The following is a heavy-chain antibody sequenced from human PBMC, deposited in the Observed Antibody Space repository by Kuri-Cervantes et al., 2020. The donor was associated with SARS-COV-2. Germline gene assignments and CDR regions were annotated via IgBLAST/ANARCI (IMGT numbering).Heavy chain of an antibody. CDR1: GYSFTTYW. V-gene: IGHV5-51*01. D-gene: IGHD4-17*01. Sequence: GESLKISCKGSGYSFTTYWIGWVRQMPGKGLEWMGIIYPGDSDTRYSPSFQGQVTISADKSISTAFLQWSSLKASDTAIYYCARRAYGEQVDYYYMDVWGKGTTVNVSS. CDR3: ARRAYGEQVDYYYMDV. CDR2: IYPGDSDT. J-gene: IGHJ6*03.